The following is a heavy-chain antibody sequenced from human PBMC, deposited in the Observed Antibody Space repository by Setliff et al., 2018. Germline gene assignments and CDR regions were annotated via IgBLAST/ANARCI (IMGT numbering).Heavy chain of an antibody. J-gene: IGHJ3*01. CDR1: GFPFSSSP. Sequence: GGSLRLSCVTSGFPFSSSPMTWVRQAPGKGPEWVGNINQDGSGKQYVDSVKSRFTISRDNAKNSLYLQMNSLRVDDTAVYYCARPGRGRGLDVWGQGTMVTVSS. D-gene: IGHD5-12*01. CDR3: ARPGRGRGLDV. V-gene: IGHV3-7*01. CDR2: INQDGSGK.